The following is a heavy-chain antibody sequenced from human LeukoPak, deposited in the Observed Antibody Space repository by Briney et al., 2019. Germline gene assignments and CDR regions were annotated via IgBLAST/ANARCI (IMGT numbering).Heavy chain of an antibody. V-gene: IGHV1-2*04. CDR2: INPHSGGT. J-gene: IGHJ4*02. CDR1: GYTFTGCY. D-gene: IGHD6-19*01. CDR3: ARDGCGYSSGWLYDY. Sequence: ASVKVSFKASGYTFTGCYMHWVRQAPGQGLGWMGWINPHSGGTNYAQKFQGWVTMTRATSISTASMELSRLRSDDTAVYYCARDGCGYSSGWLYDYWGQGTLVTVSS.